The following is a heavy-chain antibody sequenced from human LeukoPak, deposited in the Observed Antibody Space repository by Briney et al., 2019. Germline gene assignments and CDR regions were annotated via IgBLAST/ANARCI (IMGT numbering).Heavy chain of an antibody. V-gene: IGHV1-2*02. Sequence: ASVKVSCKASGYTFTSYGISWVRQAPGQGLEWMGWINPNSGGTNYAQKFQGRVTMTRDTSISTAYMELSRLRSDDTAVYYCARCPPHYDFWSGYSIYMDVWGKGTTVTVSS. CDR2: INPNSGGT. D-gene: IGHD3-3*01. CDR3: ARCPPHYDFWSGYSIYMDV. J-gene: IGHJ6*03. CDR1: GYTFTSYG.